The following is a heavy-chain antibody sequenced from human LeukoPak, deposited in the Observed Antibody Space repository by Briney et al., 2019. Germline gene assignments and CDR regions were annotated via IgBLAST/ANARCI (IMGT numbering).Heavy chain of an antibody. Sequence: GASVKVSCKASGGSFSSHTISWVRQAPGQGLEWMGRIIPIFETTNHAQRFQDRVTITAGKSSGTAYMELNSLTSEDTAIYYCAAGGRYSSAYWGQGTLVTVSS. V-gene: IGHV1-69*06. CDR2: IIPIFETT. CDR3: AAGGRYSSAY. J-gene: IGHJ4*02. D-gene: IGHD5-18*01. CDR1: GGSFSSHT.